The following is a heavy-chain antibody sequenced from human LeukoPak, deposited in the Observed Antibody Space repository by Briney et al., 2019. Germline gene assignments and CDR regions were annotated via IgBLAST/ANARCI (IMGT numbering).Heavy chain of an antibody. Sequence: ASVKVSCKASGYTFSSCTMHWVRQAPGQGLEWMGWINAGNGNTKYSQNFQGRFTITRDTSASTAYMESTSLRSEDTAVYYCARDFAGSCDYWGQGTLVTVSS. CDR3: ARDFAGSCDY. V-gene: IGHV1-3*01. J-gene: IGHJ4*02. D-gene: IGHD1-1*01. CDR2: INAGNGNT. CDR1: GYTFSSCT.